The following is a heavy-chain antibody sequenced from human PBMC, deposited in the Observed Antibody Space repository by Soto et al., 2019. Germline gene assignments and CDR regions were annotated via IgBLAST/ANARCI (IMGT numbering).Heavy chain of an antibody. CDR1: GFTFDDYA. D-gene: IGHD1-26*01. J-gene: IGHJ6*02. V-gene: IGHV3-9*01. CDR2: ISWNSGSI. Sequence: GGSLRLSCAASGFTFDDYAMHWVRQAPGKGLEWVSGISWNSGSIGYADSVKGRLTISRDNAKNSLYLQMNSLRAEDTALYYCAKDMVGAFPTYYYYGMDVWGQGTTVTVSS. CDR3: AKDMVGAFPTYYYYGMDV.